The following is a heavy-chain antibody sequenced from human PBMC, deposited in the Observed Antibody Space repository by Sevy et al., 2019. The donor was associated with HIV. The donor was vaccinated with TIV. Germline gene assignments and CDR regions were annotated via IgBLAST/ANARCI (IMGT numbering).Heavy chain of an antibody. CDR2: IYYSGST. V-gene: IGHV4-61*01. J-gene: IGHJ4*02. D-gene: IGHD3-9*01. CDR3: ARGGLTRRAPHFDY. CDR1: GGSVSSGSYY. Sequence: SETLSLTCTVSGGSVSSGSYYWSWIRQPPGKGLEWIGYIYYSGSTNYNPSLKSRVTISVDTSKNQFSLKLSSVTAADTAVYYCARGGLTRRAPHFDYWGQGTLVTVSS.